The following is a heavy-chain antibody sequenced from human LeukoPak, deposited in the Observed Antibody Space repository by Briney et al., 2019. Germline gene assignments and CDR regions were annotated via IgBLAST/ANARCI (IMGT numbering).Heavy chain of an antibody. CDR3: SKDLTSDFGGDLDP. CDR1: GLTFRNYG. D-gene: IGHD3-10*01. V-gene: IGHV3-30*18. Sequence: PGRSLRLSCAPASGLTFRNYGMHWVRQAPGKGLEWVALISFDGSQKYYADSVKGRFTISRDNSKSTVYLQMNSLRVEDAAVYFCSKDLTSDFGGDLDPWGQGTLVTVSS. J-gene: IGHJ5*02. CDR2: ISFDGSQK.